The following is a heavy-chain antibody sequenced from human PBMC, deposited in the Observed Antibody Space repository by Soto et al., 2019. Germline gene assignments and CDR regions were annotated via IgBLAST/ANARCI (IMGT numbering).Heavy chain of an antibody. CDR1: GGSFSGYY. V-gene: IGHV4-34*01. J-gene: IGHJ4*02. Sequence: SETLSLTCAVYGGSFSGYYWSWIRQPPGKGLEWIGEINHSGSTNYNPSLKSRVTISVDTSKNQFSLKLSSVTAADTAVYFCARSVAVPGAHIDYWGQGTQVTVSS. D-gene: IGHD6-19*01. CDR2: INHSGST. CDR3: ARSVAVPGAHIDY.